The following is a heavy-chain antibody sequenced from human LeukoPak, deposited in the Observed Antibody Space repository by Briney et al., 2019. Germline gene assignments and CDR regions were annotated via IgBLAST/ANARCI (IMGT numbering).Heavy chain of an antibody. CDR3: ARTALHF. V-gene: IGHV3-48*03. CDR1: GFTFSGFE. D-gene: IGHD2/OR15-2a*01. Sequence: PGGSLRLSCVGSGFTFSGFEMNCVRQAPGKGLEWLSYISSSATTMSYADSVKGRFTNSRDNAKNSLYLQMNRLRAEDTAVYYCARTALHFWGQGTRVTVSS. CDR2: ISSSATTM. J-gene: IGHJ4*02.